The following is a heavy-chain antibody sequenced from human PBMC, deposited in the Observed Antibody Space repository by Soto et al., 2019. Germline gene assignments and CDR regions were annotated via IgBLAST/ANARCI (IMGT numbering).Heavy chain of an antibody. D-gene: IGHD3-10*01. CDR1: GFPFSDYY. CDR3: VRDISPNNFASGSFTY. Sequence: QVQLVESGGGLVKPGGSLRLSCAASGFPFSDYYMNWIRQAPGKGLEWVSYISSSSIYTNYADSVKGRFTISRDNAKNSLYLQMNSLRPEDTAVYYVVRDISPNNFASGSFTYWGQGSLVTVSS. V-gene: IGHV3-11*06. J-gene: IGHJ4*02. CDR2: ISSSSIYT.